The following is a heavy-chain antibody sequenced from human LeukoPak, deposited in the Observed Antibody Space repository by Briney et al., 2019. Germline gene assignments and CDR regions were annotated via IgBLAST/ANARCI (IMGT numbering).Heavy chain of an antibody. CDR2: INPNSGGT. J-gene: IGHJ4*02. CDR3: ARGRIVGATIDY. Sequence: ASVKVSCKASGYTLTGYYMHWVRQAPGQGLEWMGWINPNSGGTNYAQKFQGRVTMTRDTSISTAYMELSRLRSDDTAVYYCARGRIVGATIDYWGQGTLVTVYS. V-gene: IGHV1-2*02. CDR1: GYTLTGYY. D-gene: IGHD1-26*01.